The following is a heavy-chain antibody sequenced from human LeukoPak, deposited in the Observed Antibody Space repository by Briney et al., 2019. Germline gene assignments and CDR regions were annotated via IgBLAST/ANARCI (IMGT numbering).Heavy chain of an antibody. CDR3: ARGSTSDWPLDH. CDR2: IDADNGDT. Sequence: ASVKVSCKASGYTFSAYAIHWVRQAPGQRFEWMGWIDADNGDTRYSQRSQGRVTITRDTSASTVYMELSSLRSEDTAVYYCARGSTSDWPLDHWGQETLVTISS. D-gene: IGHD6-19*01. J-gene: IGHJ4*02. CDR1: GYTFSAYA. V-gene: IGHV1-3*01.